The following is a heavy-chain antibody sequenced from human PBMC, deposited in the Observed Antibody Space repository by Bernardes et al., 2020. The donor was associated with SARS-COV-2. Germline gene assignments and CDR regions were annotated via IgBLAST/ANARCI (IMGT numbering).Heavy chain of an antibody. D-gene: IGHD5-18*01. CDR1: GFTFSRYA. V-gene: IGHV3-23*01. Sequence: GGSLRLSCAASGFTFSRYAMSWVRQAPGKGLELVSTINNSGDTTFYADSVKGRFTISRDNVKNTLDLQMNSLGTEDTAVYYCAKDLRGNNFGSDWYFDLWGRGILVTVSS. CDR3: AKDLRGNNFGSDWYFDL. J-gene: IGHJ2*01. CDR2: INNSGDTT.